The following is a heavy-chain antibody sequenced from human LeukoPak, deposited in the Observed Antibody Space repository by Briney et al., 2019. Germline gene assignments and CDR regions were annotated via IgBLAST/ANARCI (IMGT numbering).Heavy chain of an antibody. CDR3: ARLPLGAFGEVLNFDL. D-gene: IGHD3-10*01. V-gene: IGHV4-34*01. CDR1: GEFFSGFY. Sequence: SETLSLTCDVSGEFFSGFYWSWIRQPPGEGLEWIGDINHSGTTKYNPSLKSRVTLLIDTSKSHFSLRLTSVTAADTAVYYCARLPLGAFGEVLNFDLWGQGTVVTVSS. CDR2: INHSGTT. J-gene: IGHJ4*02.